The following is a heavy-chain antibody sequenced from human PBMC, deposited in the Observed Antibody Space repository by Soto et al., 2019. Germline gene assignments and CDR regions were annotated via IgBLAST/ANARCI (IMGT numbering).Heavy chain of an antibody. J-gene: IGHJ6*03. D-gene: IGHD3-3*01. CDR2: IYYSGGT. Sequence: SETLSLTCTVSGGSISSYYWSWIRQPPGKGLEWIGYIYYSGGTNYNPSLKSRVTISVDTSKDQFSLKLSSVTAADTAVYYCARGSLEWLHTRYYYYMDVWGKGTTVTVSS. CDR3: ARGSLEWLHTRYYYYMDV. V-gene: IGHV4-59*01. CDR1: GGSISSYY.